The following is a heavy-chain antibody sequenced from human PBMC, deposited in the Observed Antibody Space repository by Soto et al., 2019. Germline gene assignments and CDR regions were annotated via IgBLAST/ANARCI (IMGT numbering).Heavy chain of an antibody. CDR2: ISGSGGST. CDR3: AKVKYDFWSGYYTHPFDY. J-gene: IGHJ4*02. D-gene: IGHD3-3*01. CDR1: GFTFSSYA. V-gene: IGHV3-23*01. Sequence: PGGSLRLSCAASGFTFSSYAMSWVRQAPGKGLEWVSAISGSGGSTYYADSVKGRFTISRDNSKNTLYLQMNSLRAEDTAVYYCAKVKYDFWSGYYTHPFDYWGQGTQVTVSS.